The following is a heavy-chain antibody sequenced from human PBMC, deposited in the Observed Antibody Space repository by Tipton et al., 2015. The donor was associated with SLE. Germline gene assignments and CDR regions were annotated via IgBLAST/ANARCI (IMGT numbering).Heavy chain of an antibody. D-gene: IGHD3-16*01. J-gene: IGHJ5*02. CDR1: GGSIRSFY. CDR3: ARDSGGGYGWFDP. V-gene: IGHV4-59*01. Sequence: TLSLTCTVSGGSIRSFYWSWIRQPPGKGLEWIGYIYTSGSTNYNPSLKSRVTISVDTSKNQFSLKLSSVTAADTAVYYCARDSGGGYGWFDPWGQGTLVTVSS. CDR2: IYTSGST.